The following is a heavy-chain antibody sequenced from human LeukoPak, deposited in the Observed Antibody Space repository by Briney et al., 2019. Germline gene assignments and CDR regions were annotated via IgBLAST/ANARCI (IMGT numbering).Heavy chain of an antibody. Sequence: ASVNVSCKASGYTFTGYSMHWVRQAPGQGLEWMGWINPNTGGTNYAQKFQGRVTMTRDTSISTAYMELSRLRSDDTAVYYCARGWARYYYDSSGYYYHPDFDYWGQGTLVTVSS. V-gene: IGHV1-2*02. D-gene: IGHD3-22*01. CDR2: INPNTGGT. CDR1: GYTFTGYS. J-gene: IGHJ4*02. CDR3: ARGWARYYYDSSGYYYHPDFDY.